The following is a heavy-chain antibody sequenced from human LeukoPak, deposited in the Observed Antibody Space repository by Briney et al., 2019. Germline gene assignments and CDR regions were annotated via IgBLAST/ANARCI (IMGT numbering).Heavy chain of an antibody. CDR1: GGSISSGDYY. CDR3: ARRNSYGIFDY. Sequence: SETLSLTCTVSGGSISSGDYYWSWIRQPPGKGLEWIGYIYYSGSTNYNPSLKGRVTISVDTSKNQFSLKLSSVTAADTAVYYCARRNSYGIFDYWGQGTLVTVSS. D-gene: IGHD5-18*01. CDR2: IYYSGST. J-gene: IGHJ4*02. V-gene: IGHV4-61*08.